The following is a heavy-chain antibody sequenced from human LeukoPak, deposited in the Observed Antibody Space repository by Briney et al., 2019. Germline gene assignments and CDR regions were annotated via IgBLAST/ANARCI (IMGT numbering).Heavy chain of an antibody. CDR3: ARGYCSGGSCYSYYYYNYMDV. V-gene: IGHV4-59*01. D-gene: IGHD2-15*01. CDR1: GRSISSYY. CDR2: IYYSGST. J-gene: IGHJ6*03. Sequence: SETLSLTCTVSGRSISSYYWSWIRQPPGKGLEWIGYIYYSGSTNYNPSLKSRVTISVDTSKNQFSLKLSSVTAADTAVYYCARGYCSGGSCYSYYYYNYMDVWGKGTTVTVSS.